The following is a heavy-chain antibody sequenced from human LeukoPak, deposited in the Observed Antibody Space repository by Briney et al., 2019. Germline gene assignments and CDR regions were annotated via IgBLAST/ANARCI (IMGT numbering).Heavy chain of an antibody. CDR3: ARQEDMAAPDFDY. CDR1: GYSFTSYW. J-gene: IGHJ4*02. Sequence: VEALKISCNGSGYSFTSYWIGWVRHMTGKGLEWMGIIYPGDSDTRYSPSFQGQVTTSADKSITTAYLQCSSMKGADTAMYYCARQEDMAAPDFDYWGQGTLVTVSS. V-gene: IGHV5-51*01. D-gene: IGHD6-13*01. CDR2: IYPGDSDT.